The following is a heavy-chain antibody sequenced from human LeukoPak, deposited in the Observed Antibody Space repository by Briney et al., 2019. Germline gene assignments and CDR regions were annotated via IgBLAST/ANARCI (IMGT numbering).Heavy chain of an antibody. D-gene: IGHD4-17*01. Sequence: SETLSLTCTVSGGSFSSSSYYWGWIRQPPGKGLEWIESIYYSGSTYYNPSLKSRVSISVDTSKNQFSLKLNSLTAADTAVYYCARDGVRYGDYGFDYWGQGTLVAVSS. CDR3: ARDGVRYGDYGFDY. CDR1: GGSFSSSSYY. V-gene: IGHV4-39*07. J-gene: IGHJ4*02. CDR2: IYYSGST.